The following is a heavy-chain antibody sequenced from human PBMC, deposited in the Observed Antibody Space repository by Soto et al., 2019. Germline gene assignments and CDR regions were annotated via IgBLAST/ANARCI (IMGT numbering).Heavy chain of an antibody. CDR3: AIDALLNWFDP. Sequence: EVQLVESGGGLVQPGGSLRLSCAASGFTFSSYSMNWVRQAPGKGLEWVSYLSSSSSTIYYADSVKGRFTISRDNAKNSLYLPMNSLRDEDTAVYYCAIDALLNWFDPWGQGTLVTVSS. D-gene: IGHD1-26*01. CDR2: LSSSSSTI. V-gene: IGHV3-48*02. CDR1: GFTFSSYS. J-gene: IGHJ5*02.